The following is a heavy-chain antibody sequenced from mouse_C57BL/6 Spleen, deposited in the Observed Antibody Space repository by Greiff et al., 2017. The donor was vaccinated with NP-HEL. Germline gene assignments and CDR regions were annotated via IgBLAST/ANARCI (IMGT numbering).Heavy chain of an antibody. D-gene: IGHD4-1*01. CDR3: ARRGPNWYFDY. CDR1: GFTFSSYT. V-gene: IGHV5-9*01. CDR2: ISGGGGNN. Sequence: EVKLMESGGGLVKPGGSLTLSCAASGFTFSSYTMSWVRQTPEKRLAWVATISGGGGNNYYPDSVKGRFTISRDTAKNTLYLQMSSLRSEDTALYYCARRGPNWYFDYWGQGTTLTVSS. J-gene: IGHJ2*01.